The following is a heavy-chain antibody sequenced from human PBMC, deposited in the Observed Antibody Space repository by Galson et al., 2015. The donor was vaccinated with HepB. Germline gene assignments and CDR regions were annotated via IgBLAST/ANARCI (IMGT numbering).Heavy chain of an antibody. V-gene: IGHV3-11*05. D-gene: IGHD4-17*01. Sequence: SLRLSCAASGFTFSDYYMSWIRQAPGKGLEWVSYISSSSSYTNYADSVKGRFTISRDNAKNSLYLQMNSLRAEDTAVYYCARVVYGQTTVTGGEGTFDYWGQGTLVTVSS. J-gene: IGHJ4*02. CDR1: GFTFSDYY. CDR3: ARVVYGQTTVTGGEGTFDY. CDR2: ISSSSSYT.